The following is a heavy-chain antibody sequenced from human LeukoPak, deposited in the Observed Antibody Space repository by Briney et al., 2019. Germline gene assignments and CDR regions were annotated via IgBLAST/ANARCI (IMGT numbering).Heavy chain of an antibody. Sequence: GGSLRLSCVASGFTFSSYSMNWVRQAPGKGLEWVSSISSSSNYIYYADSVKGRFTISRDNAKNSLYLQMNSLRGEDTAVYYCARDQLQLERGGWFDPWGQGTLVTVSS. CDR1: GFTFSSYS. CDR2: ISSSSNYI. J-gene: IGHJ5*02. D-gene: IGHD1-1*01. V-gene: IGHV3-21*04. CDR3: ARDQLQLERGGWFDP.